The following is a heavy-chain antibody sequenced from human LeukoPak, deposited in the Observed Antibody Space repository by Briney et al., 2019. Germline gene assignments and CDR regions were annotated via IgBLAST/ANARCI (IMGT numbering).Heavy chain of an antibody. D-gene: IGHD2-21*02. J-gene: IGHJ4*02. CDR3: AKSYCGGDCLALRN. CDR1: GGSISSGGYS. CDR2: IYYSGST. V-gene: IGHV4-30-4*07. Sequence: SQTLSLTCAVSGGSISSGGYSWSWIRQPPGEGLEWIGYIYYSGSTKYNPSLKSRVTMSVDTSKNQFSLKLSSVTAADTAVYYCAKSYCGGDCLALRNWGPGTLVTVSS.